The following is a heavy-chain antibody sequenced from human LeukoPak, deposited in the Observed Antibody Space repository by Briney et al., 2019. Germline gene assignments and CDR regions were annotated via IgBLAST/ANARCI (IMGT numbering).Heavy chain of an antibody. V-gene: IGHV4-4*07. Sequence: SETLSLTCTVSGGSISSYYWTWIRQPAGKGLEWIGRIYTSGGANYNPSLKSRVTMSLHTSKNQFSLYLSSVTAADMAVYYCARAKYSSSWYFDYWGQGTLVTVSS. CDR1: GGSISSYY. CDR3: ARAKYSSSWYFDY. D-gene: IGHD6-13*01. J-gene: IGHJ4*02. CDR2: IYTSGGA.